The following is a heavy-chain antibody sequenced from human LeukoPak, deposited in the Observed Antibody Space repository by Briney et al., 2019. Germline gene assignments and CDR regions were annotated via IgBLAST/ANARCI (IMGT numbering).Heavy chain of an antibody. V-gene: IGHV4-34*01. D-gene: IGHD3/OR15-3a*01. J-gene: IGHJ4*02. Sequence: SETLSLTCAVYGGSFSGYYWSWIRQPPGKGLEWIGEINHSGSTNYNPSLKSRVTISVDTSKNQFSLKLSSVTAADTAVYYCARGGRWGLVNGFDYWGQGTLVTVSS. CDR1: GGSFSGYY. CDR3: ARGGRWGLVNGFDY. CDR2: INHSGST.